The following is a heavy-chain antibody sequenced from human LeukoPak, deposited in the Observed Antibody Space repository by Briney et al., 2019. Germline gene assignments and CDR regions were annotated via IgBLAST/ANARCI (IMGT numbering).Heavy chain of an antibody. V-gene: IGHV4-61*01. J-gene: IGHJ3*02. D-gene: IGHD5-24*01. Sequence: SQTLSLTCSVSGGSISSGNYYWSWIRQPPGKGLEWIGYIYYSGSTNYNPSLKSRVTISVDTSKNQFSLKLSSVTAADTAVYYCARARDGAFDIWGQGTMVTVSS. CDR2: IYYSGST. CDR1: GGSISSGNYY. CDR3: ARARDGAFDI.